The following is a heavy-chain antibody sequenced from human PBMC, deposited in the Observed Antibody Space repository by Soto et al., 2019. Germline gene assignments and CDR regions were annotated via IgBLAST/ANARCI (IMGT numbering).Heavy chain of an antibody. CDR2: ISTSNSNT. Sequence: QVQLVQSGGEVKKPGAAVMVSCKASGYTFTNYGISWVRQAPGQGLEWMGWISTSNSNTAYAQKFQDRVTMTTDTSTSKAYMELRSLRPDDTAVYYCARPPQVTRSYYFNGLDVWGQGTTVTVSS. CDR1: GYTFTNYG. CDR3: ARPPQVTRSYYFNGLDV. D-gene: IGHD5-18*01. V-gene: IGHV1-18*01. J-gene: IGHJ6*02.